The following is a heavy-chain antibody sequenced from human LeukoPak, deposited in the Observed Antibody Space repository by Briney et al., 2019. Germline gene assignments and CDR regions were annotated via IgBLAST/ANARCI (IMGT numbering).Heavy chain of an antibody. Sequence: SETLSLTCSVSGGTLNSFYWSWIRQPPGKGLEYIGYVYYTGKTNYNPSFKSRVTLSADTSKNQFSLKLSSVTVADTAVYYCANWVIDYWGQGTLVTVSS. V-gene: IGHV4-59*08. CDR3: ANWVIDY. J-gene: IGHJ4*02. D-gene: IGHD2-21*01. CDR2: VYYTGKT. CDR1: GGTLNSFY.